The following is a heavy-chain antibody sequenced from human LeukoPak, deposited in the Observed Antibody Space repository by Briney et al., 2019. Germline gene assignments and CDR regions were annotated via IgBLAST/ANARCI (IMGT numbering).Heavy chain of an antibody. J-gene: IGHJ4*02. CDR1: GFTFSSYA. D-gene: IGHD3-16*01. CDR3: ARDLRRITFGGGNFFDY. V-gene: IGHV3-30-3*01. Sequence: GGSLRLSCAASGFTFSSYAMHWVRQAPVKGLEWVAVISYDGSNKYYADSVKGRFTISRDNSKNTLYLQMNSLRDEDTAVYYCARDLRRITFGGGNFFDYWGQGTLVTVSS. CDR2: ISYDGSNK.